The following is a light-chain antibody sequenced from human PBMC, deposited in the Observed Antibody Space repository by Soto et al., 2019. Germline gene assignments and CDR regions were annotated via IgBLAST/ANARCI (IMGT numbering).Light chain of an antibody. J-gene: IGKJ1*01. V-gene: IGKV3-20*01. CDR2: GAS. CDR1: QSVSRNY. CDR3: QHYGSSLWT. Sequence: ELVLTQSPGTLSLSPGERATLSCRASQSVSRNYLAWYQQRPGQAPRLLIYGASSRPAGIPDRFSGSGSGTGFTLTISRLEPDDFAVYFCQHYGSSLWTFGQGTKIEIK.